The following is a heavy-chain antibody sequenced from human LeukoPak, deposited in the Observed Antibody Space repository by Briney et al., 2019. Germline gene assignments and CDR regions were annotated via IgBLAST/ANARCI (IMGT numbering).Heavy chain of an antibody. CDR1: GGSISSSSYY. Sequence: KPSETLSLTCTVSGGSISSSSYYWGWIRQPPGKGLEWIGYIYHSGSTYYNPSLKSRVTISVDRSKNQFSLKLSSVTAADTAVYYCASFLRGYSDYWGQGTLVTVSS. J-gene: IGHJ4*02. CDR3: ASFLRGYSDY. D-gene: IGHD5-18*01. CDR2: IYHSGST. V-gene: IGHV4-39*07.